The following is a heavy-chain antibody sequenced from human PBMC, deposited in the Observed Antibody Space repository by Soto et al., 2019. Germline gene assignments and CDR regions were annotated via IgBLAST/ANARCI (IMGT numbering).Heavy chain of an antibody. D-gene: IGHD3-16*01. CDR2: ISYDGSNK. Sequence: GGSLRLSCVASGFTFSSYAMHWVRQAPGKGLEWVAVISYDGSNKYYADSVKGRFTISRDNSKNTLYLQMNSLRAEDTAAYYCARSYVSSPYYYYGMDVWGQGTTVTVSS. V-gene: IGHV3-30-3*01. CDR3: ARSYVSSPYYYYGMDV. J-gene: IGHJ6*02. CDR1: GFTFSSYA.